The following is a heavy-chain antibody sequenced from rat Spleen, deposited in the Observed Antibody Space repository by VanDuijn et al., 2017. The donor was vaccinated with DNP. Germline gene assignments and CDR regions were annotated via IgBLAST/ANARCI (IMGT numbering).Heavy chain of an antibody. V-gene: IGHV5-25*01. CDR1: GFTFSNYY. D-gene: IGHD1-6*01. Sequence: EVQLVESGGGLVQPGRSLKLSCAASGFTFSNYYMAWVRQAPKKGLEWVATISTSGSRTYYPDSVKGRFTISRDNAKSSLYLQMNSLKSEDTATYYCARHGNPDVYYGLLRGDYFDYWGQGVMVTVSS. CDR2: ISTSGSRT. CDR3: ARHGNPDVYYGLLRGDYFDY. J-gene: IGHJ2*01.